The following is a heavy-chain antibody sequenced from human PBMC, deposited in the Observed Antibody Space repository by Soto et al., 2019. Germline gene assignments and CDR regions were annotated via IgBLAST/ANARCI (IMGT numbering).Heavy chain of an antibody. CDR2: VYSTGGT. Sequence: QVQLHQPGPRRVKPSETLSLTCTVSVGPDRSPNWPWIRRPPGRGLKWIGYVYSTGGTGYNPSLKSRVTISADGSTNHISLTLSSVTAADTAIYYCVRQGIGTQHGLVDVWGQGTSVTVSS. CDR1: VGPDRSPN. CDR3: VRQGIGTQHGLVDV. J-gene: IGHJ6*02. V-gene: IGHV4-59*08. D-gene: IGHD3-10*01.